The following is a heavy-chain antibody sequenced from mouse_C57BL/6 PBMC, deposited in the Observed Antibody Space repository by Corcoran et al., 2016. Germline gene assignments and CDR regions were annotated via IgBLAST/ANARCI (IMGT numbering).Heavy chain of an antibody. J-gene: IGHJ4*01. V-gene: IGHV1-26*01. Sequence: EVQLQQSGPELVKPGASVKISCKASGYTFTDYYMNWVKQSHGKSLEWIGDINPNNGGTSYNQKFKGKATLTVDKSSSTAYMELRSLTSEDSAVYYCARHYSNYVVYYAMDYWGQGTSVTVSS. CDR3: ARHYSNYVVYYAMDY. CDR1: GYTFTDYY. CDR2: INPNNGGT. D-gene: IGHD2-5*01.